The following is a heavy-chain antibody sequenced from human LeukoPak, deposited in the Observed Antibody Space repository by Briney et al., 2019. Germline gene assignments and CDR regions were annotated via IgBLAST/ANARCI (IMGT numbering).Heavy chain of an antibody. CDR3: ARVVLDCRSANSYTGDY. CDR1: GFTFSSYS. V-gene: IGHV3-21*01. D-gene: IGHD2-2*02. CDR2: ISSSSSHI. Sequence: GGSLRLSCAASGFTFSSYSMNWVRQAAGKGLEWLSSISSSSSHIYYAKSVEGRFTISRDDAKNSLYLQMTSLRAEDTAVYYCARVVLDCRSANSYTGDYWGQGTQVTVSS. J-gene: IGHJ4*02.